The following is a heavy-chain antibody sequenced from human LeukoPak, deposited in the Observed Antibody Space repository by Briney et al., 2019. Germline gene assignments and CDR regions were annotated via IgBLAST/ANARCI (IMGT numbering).Heavy chain of an antibody. CDR2: ISAYNGNT. Sequence: ASVKVSCKASGYTFTSYGISWMRQAPGQGLEWMGWISAYNGNTNYAQKLQGRVTMTTDTSTSTAYMELRSLRSDDTAVYYCARDIGVVPAAAVTRPFYYYYGMDVWGQGTTVTVSS. CDR1: GYTFTSYG. V-gene: IGHV1-18*01. CDR3: ARDIGVVPAAAVTRPFYYYYGMDV. D-gene: IGHD2-2*01. J-gene: IGHJ6*02.